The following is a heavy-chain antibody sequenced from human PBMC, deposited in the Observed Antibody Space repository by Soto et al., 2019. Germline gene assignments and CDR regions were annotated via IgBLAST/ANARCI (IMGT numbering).Heavy chain of an antibody. Sequence: GESLKISCKGSGYSFTSYWIDWVRQMPGKGLEWMGIIYPGDSDTRYSPSFQGQVTISADKSISTAYLQWSSLKASDTAMYYCASTSGDYCSGGSCPYYFDYWGQGTLVTVSS. D-gene: IGHD2-15*01. CDR2: IYPGDSDT. CDR3: ASTSGDYCSGGSCPYYFDY. V-gene: IGHV5-51*01. CDR1: GYSFTSYW. J-gene: IGHJ4*02.